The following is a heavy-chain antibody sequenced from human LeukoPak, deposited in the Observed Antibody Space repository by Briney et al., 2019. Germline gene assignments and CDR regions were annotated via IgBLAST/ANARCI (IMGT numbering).Heavy chain of an antibody. D-gene: IGHD3-22*01. CDR1: GFTFSSYG. Sequence: GGSLRLSCAASGFTFSSYGMHWVRQAPGKGLEWVAVISYDGSNKYYADSVKGRFTISRDNSKNTLYLQMNSLRAEDTAVYYCAKDAYYYDSSGYYNYWGQGTQVTVSS. V-gene: IGHV3-30*18. CDR2: ISYDGSNK. J-gene: IGHJ4*02. CDR3: AKDAYYYDSSGYYNY.